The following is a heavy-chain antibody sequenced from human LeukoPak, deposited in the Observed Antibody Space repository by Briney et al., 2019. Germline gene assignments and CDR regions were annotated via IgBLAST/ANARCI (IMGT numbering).Heavy chain of an antibody. Sequence: SETLSLTCNVSGGSIATNFWSWIRQPAGKGLEWIGRISTGGSTNYNPSLKSRVTMSVDTSKNQFSLNLTSVTAADTAVYYCARELGYCNSTSCRALDFWGRGTLVTVSS. CDR2: ISTGGST. CDR3: ARELGYCNSTSCRALDF. D-gene: IGHD2-2*01. J-gene: IGHJ4*02. V-gene: IGHV4-4*07. CDR1: GGSIATNF.